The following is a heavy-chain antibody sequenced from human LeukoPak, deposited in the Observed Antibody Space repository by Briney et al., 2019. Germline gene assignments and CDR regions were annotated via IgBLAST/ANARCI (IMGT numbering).Heavy chain of an antibody. V-gene: IGHV3-43*01. CDR3: AKARGLIGGAFDI. J-gene: IGHJ3*02. Sequence: GGSLRLSCAASGFTFDDYIMHWVRQAPGKGLEWVSLVSWDGDTTYYADSVKGRFTISRDNSKNSLYLQMNSLRTEDTALYYCAKARGLIGGAFDIWGQGTMVAVSS. CDR2: VSWDGDTT. CDR1: GFTFDDYI. D-gene: IGHD3-22*01.